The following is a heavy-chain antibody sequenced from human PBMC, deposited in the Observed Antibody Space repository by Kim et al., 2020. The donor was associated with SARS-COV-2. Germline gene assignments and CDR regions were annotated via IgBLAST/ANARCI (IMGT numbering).Heavy chain of an antibody. CDR2: IIPILGIA. CDR1: GGTFSSYA. D-gene: IGHD5-18*01. Sequence: SVKVSCKASGGTFSSYAISWVRQAPGQGLEWMGRIIPILGIANYAQKFQGRVTITADKSTSTAYMELSSLRSEDTAVYYCARDLYPLLVDTAMVTGDYWGQGTLVTVSS. CDR3: ARDLYPLLVDTAMVTGDY. J-gene: IGHJ4*02. V-gene: IGHV1-69*04.